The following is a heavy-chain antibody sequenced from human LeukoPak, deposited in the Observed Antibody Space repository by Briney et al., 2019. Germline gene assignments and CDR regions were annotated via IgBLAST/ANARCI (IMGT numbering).Heavy chain of an antibody. Sequence: PGRSLRLSCAASRFTFSNYGMHWVRQAPGKGLEWVAVISDDGSNKNYADSVKGRFTIFRDNSKNTLYLQMNSLRAEDTAVYYCARVRSYGYYYYYGMDVWGQGTTVTVSS. D-gene: IGHD5-18*01. J-gene: IGHJ6*02. CDR3: ARVRSYGYYYYYGMDV. CDR2: ISDDGSNK. V-gene: IGHV3-30*03. CDR1: RFTFSNYG.